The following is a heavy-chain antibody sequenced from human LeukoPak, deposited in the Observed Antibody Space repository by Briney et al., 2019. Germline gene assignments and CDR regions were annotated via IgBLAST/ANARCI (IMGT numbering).Heavy chain of an antibody. CDR3: ARSTAGGDAFDI. CDR1: GVSISSYY. Sequence: PSETLSLTCTVSGVSISSYYWSWIRQPAGKGLEWIGRSHISGSSYYNPSLKSRVTMSVDTSKKQFSLKVRSVTAADMAVYYCARSTAGGDAFDIWGQGTMVTVSS. D-gene: IGHD5-18*01. CDR2: SHISGSS. J-gene: IGHJ3*02. V-gene: IGHV4-4*07.